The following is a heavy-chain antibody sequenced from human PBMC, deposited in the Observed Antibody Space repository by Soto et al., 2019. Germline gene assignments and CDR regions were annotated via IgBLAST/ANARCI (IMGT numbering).Heavy chain of an antibody. V-gene: IGHV4-4*02. CDR2: IYHSGST. CDR1: GGSISSSNW. CDR3: ARVFTPNIAAAGTFDY. J-gene: IGHJ4*02. D-gene: IGHD6-13*01. Sequence: QVQLQESGPGLVKPSGTLSLTCAVSGGSISSSNWWSWVRQPPGKGLEWIGEIYHSGSTNYNPSLKSRVTISVDKSMNQFSLKLSSVTAADTAVYYCARVFTPNIAAAGTFDYWGQGTLVTVSS.